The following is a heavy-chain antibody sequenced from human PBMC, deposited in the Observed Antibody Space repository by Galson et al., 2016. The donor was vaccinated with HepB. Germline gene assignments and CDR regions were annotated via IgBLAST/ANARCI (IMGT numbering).Heavy chain of an antibody. D-gene: IGHD6-19*01. CDR1: GDSVSSKGVA. J-gene: IGHJ6*02. V-gene: IGHV6-1*01. CDR3: ARDIGGWARYYFFGLDV. Sequence: CAISGDSVSSKGVAWNWIRQSPSRGLEWLGRIYFRSKWHIDYAASVKGRISLNPDTSNNQFTLQLTSVTPEDTAVYFCARDIGGWARYYFFGLDVWGQGTTVTVSS. CDR2: IYFRSKWHI.